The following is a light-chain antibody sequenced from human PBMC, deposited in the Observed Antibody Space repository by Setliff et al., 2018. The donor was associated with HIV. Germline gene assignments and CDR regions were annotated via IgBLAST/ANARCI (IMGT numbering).Light chain of an antibody. CDR1: SSNVGKYDL. CDR2: EVT. Sequence: QSVLTQPASVSGSPGQSITISCTGNSSNVGKYDLVSWYRQYTDKAPKLTIYEVTKRPSGISNRFSGSKTGNTASLTISGLQTDDEADYYCCSYAGSRAFDVLGTGTKVTVL. CDR3: CSYAGSRAFDV. J-gene: IGLJ1*01. V-gene: IGLV2-23*02.